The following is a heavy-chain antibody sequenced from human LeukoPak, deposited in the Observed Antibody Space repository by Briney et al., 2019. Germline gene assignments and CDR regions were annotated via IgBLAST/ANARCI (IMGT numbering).Heavy chain of an antibody. CDR2: YSGGST. CDR1: GFIVNSNF. V-gene: IGHV3-66*01. J-gene: IGHJ4*02. Sequence: PGGSLRLSCAASGFIVNSNFMTWVRQAPGKGLDWVSLYSGGSTYYADSVKGRFTISRDNSKNTLYLQMNSVRDEDTAVYYCASGRRGIIAAGLDYWGQGTLVTVSS. D-gene: IGHD6-13*01. CDR3: ASGRRGIIAAGLDY.